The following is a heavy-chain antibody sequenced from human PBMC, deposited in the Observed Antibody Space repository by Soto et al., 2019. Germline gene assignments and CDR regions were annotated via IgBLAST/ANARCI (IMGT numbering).Heavy chain of an antibody. D-gene: IGHD3-3*01. J-gene: IGHJ6*02. Sequence: SETLSLTCTVSGGAISSSSYYWGWIRQPPGKGLEWIGSIYYSGSTYYNPSLKSRVAISVDTSKNQFSLKLSSVTAADTAVYYCTLRFLEWLPNYGMDVWGQGTTVTVSS. CDR2: IYYSGST. CDR3: TLRFLEWLPNYGMDV. V-gene: IGHV4-39*01. CDR1: GGAISSSSYY.